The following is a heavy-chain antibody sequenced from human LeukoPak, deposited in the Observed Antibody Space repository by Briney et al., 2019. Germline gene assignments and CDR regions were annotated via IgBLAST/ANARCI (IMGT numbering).Heavy chain of an antibody. CDR1: GFTFDDYG. Sequence: GGSLRLSCVVSGFTFDDYGMHWVRQAPGKGLECVSLISGDAGSTYYADSVKGRFTISRDNSKNSLYLQMNSLRTEDTALYYCAKDRGDLYSNYYYYYGLDVWGQGTTVTVSS. CDR3: AKDRGDLYSNYYYYYGLDV. V-gene: IGHV3-43*02. J-gene: IGHJ6*02. CDR2: ISGDAGST. D-gene: IGHD4-11*01.